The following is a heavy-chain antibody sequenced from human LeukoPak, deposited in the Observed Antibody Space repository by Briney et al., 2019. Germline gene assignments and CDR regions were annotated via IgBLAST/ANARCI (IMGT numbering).Heavy chain of an antibody. V-gene: IGHV1-18*01. D-gene: IGHD2-15*01. CDR2: ISAYNGNT. Sequence: ASVKVSCKAPGYRFTSYGITWVRQAPGQGLEWMGWISAYNGNTNYAQKLQGRVTLTTDTSTSTAYMELRSLRSDDTAVYYCAREGYCSGGTCYSTMNWFDPWGQGTLVTVSS. J-gene: IGHJ5*02. CDR3: AREGYCSGGTCYSTMNWFDP. CDR1: GYRFTSYG.